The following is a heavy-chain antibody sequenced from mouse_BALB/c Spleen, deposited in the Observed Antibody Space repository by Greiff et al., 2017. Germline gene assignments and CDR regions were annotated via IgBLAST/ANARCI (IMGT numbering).Heavy chain of an antibody. CDR1: GYAFTNYL. CDR2: INPGSGGT. J-gene: IGHJ4*01. D-gene: IGHD2-14*01. CDR3: ARRRYDEVYAMDY. Sequence: VQLQQSGAELVRPGTSVKVSCKASGYAFTNYLIEWVKQRPGQGLEWIGVINPGSGGTNYNEKFKGKATLTADKSSSTAYMQLSSLTSDDSAVYCCARRRYDEVYAMDYWGQGTSVTGSS. V-gene: IGHV1-54*01.